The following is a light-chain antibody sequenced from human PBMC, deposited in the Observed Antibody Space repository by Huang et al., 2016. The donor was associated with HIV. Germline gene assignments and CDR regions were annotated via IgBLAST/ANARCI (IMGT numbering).Light chain of an antibody. V-gene: IGKV2-28*01. CDR3: MEALQTPYT. CDR1: QSLRHRNGLNY. Sequence: VVMTQSPLSLTVPPGEPASISCRSSQSLRHRNGLNYLDWYLQKPGQSPQLLIHLGSSRASGVPDRFSGGGSGTDFSLNISRVEAEDAGIYYCMEALQTPYTFGQGTKLEI. J-gene: IGKJ2*01. CDR2: LGS.